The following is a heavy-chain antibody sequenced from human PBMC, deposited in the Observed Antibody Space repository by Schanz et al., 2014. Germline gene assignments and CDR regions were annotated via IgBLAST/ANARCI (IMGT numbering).Heavy chain of an antibody. Sequence: EVQLVESGGGLVQPRGSLRLSCAASEFSFSSFGMNWVRQAPGKGLEWVSYISSSSTIYYADSVKGRFTISRDNAKNSVYLQMNSLRAEDTAVYYCARDRLLGWDYYYYGMDVWGQGTTVTVSS. CDR1: EFSFSSFG. CDR2: ISSSSTI. V-gene: IGHV3-48*04. J-gene: IGHJ6*02. CDR3: ARDRLLGWDYYYYGMDV. D-gene: IGHD2-15*01.